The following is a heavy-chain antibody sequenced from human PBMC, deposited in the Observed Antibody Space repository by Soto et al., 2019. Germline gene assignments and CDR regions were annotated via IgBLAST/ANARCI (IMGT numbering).Heavy chain of an antibody. Sequence: PEESRKISCKGSGYTFTNYWIGWVRQMPGKGLEWMGMIYPGDSDTRYSPSFQGQVTISADKSISTAYLQWSSLKASDTAMYYCVRTPNCPDSWGQGTLDTRSS. J-gene: IGHJ5*01. CDR1: GYTFTNYW. CDR3: VRTPNCPDS. V-gene: IGHV5-51*01. D-gene: IGHD1-1*01. CDR2: IYPGDSDT.